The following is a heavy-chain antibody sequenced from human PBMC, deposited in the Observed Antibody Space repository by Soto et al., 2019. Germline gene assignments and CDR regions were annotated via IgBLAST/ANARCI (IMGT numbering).Heavy chain of an antibody. CDR2: VYYSGST. V-gene: IGHV4-59*12. D-gene: IGHD5-18*01. CDR3: ERSEGFGWLDY. Sequence: SETLSLTCSVSGASISSYYWSWIRQPPGKGLEWIGYVYYSGSTDYSPSLKSRVTMSADTSKNQFSLRLSSVTAADTAVYYCERSEGFGWLDYWGQGFLVTVYS. CDR1: GASISSYY. J-gene: IGHJ4*02.